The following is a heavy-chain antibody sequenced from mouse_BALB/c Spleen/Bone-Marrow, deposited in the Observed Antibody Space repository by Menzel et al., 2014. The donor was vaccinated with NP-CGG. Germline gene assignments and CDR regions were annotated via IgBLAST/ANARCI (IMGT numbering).Heavy chain of an antibody. CDR2: ISNGGGST. Sequence: EVKLVESGGGLVQPGGSLKLSCAASGFTFGSYTMSWVRQTPEKRLEWVAYISNGGGSTYYPDTVKGRFTISRDNAKNTLYLQMSSLKSEDTAMYYCARHGYYGSRAMDYWGQGTSVTVSS. CDR1: GFTFGSYT. J-gene: IGHJ4*01. V-gene: IGHV5-12-2*01. CDR3: ARHGYYGSRAMDY. D-gene: IGHD1-1*01.